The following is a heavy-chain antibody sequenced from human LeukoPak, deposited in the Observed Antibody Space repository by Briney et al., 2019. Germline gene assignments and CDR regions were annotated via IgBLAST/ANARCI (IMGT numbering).Heavy chain of an antibody. V-gene: IGHV3-48*01. CDR3: ARGIYCSSTSCYRGDFDY. CDR1: GFTFSSYS. CDR2: ISSSSSTI. D-gene: IGHD2-2*02. J-gene: IGHJ4*02. Sequence: GGTLRLSCAASGFTFSSYSMNWVRQAPGKGLEVVSYISSSSSTIYYADSVKGRFTISRDNAKNSLYLQMNSLRAEDTAVYYCARGIYCSSTSCYRGDFDYWGQGTLVTVSS.